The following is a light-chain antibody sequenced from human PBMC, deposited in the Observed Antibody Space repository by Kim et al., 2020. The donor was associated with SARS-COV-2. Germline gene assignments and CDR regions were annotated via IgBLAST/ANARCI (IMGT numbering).Light chain of an antibody. V-gene: IGKV3-20*01. CDR3: QHVASSGYT. CDR2: GAS. Sequence: EIVLTQSPGTLSLSPGERATLSCRASQSVSTNHLAWYHQKPGQAPRLLISGASTRATGIPDRFSGSGSGTDFTLTISRLAPEDFGVYFCQHVASSGYTFGQGTKLEI. J-gene: IGKJ2*01. CDR1: QSVSTNH.